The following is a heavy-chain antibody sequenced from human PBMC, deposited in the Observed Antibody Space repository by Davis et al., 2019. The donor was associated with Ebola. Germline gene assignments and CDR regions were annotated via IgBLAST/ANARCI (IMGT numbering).Heavy chain of an antibody. CDR2: LYSGGTT. CDR1: GFIVSNSY. Sequence: SPIIPCPASGFIVSNSYMSWVRQAPGKGLEWVSILYSGGTTYYGPSVKGRFTISRDNSKNTLYFQMDSLRAEDTAVYYCARATGSPPRYYAMDVWGRGTTVIVSS. V-gene: IGHV3-53*01. D-gene: IGHD3-9*01. CDR3: ARATGSPPRYYAMDV. J-gene: IGHJ6*02.